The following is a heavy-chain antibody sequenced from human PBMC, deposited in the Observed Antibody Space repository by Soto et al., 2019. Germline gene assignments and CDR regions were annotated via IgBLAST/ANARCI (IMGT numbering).Heavy chain of an antibody. CDR1: GFTFSTYP. V-gene: IGHV3-23*01. D-gene: IGHD4-4*01. CDR3: VKPPVITASYYYYDMDV. Sequence: SLRLSCAASGFTFSTYPMSWVRQAPGKGLEWVSGISGSGISTYYTDSVKGRFTISRDNSKNTVFLQMNSLRDEDTAVYYCVKPPVITASYYYYDMDVWGQGTTVTVSS. J-gene: IGHJ6*02. CDR2: ISGSGIST.